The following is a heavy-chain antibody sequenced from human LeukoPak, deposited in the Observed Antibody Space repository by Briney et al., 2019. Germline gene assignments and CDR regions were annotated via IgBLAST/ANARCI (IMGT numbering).Heavy chain of an antibody. CDR2: IYSGGST. D-gene: IGHD4-17*01. Sequence: GGSLRLSCAASGFTFGSYAMSWVRQAPGKGLEWVSVIYSGGSTYYADSVKGRFTISRDNSKNTLYLQMNSLRAEDTAVYYCARGYGDYFYYFDYWGQGTLVTVSS. CDR1: GFTFGSYA. J-gene: IGHJ4*02. V-gene: IGHV3-53*01. CDR3: ARGYGDYFYYFDY.